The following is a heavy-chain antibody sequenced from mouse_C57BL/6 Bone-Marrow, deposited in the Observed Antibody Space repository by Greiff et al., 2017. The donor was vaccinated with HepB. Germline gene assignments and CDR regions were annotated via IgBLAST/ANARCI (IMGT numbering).Heavy chain of an antibody. J-gene: IGHJ2*01. D-gene: IGHD1-1*02. V-gene: IGHV7-3*01. CDR3: ARYDHRWFDY. Sequence: EVLLVESGGGLVQPGGSLSLSCAASGFTFTDHYMSWVRQPPGKALEWLGFIINKANGYTTEYSASVKGRFTISRDNSQSVLYLQMSAPRAEDSATYYCARYDHRWFDYWGQGTTLTVSS. CDR2: IINKANGYTT. CDR1: GFTFTDHY.